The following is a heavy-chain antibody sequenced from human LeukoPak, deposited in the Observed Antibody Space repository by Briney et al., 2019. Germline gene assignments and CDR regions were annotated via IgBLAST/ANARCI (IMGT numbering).Heavy chain of an antibody. CDR3: ARLDSSGLGLFDY. J-gene: IGHJ4*02. D-gene: IGHD6-19*01. V-gene: IGHV4-39*01. CDR2: IYYSGST. Sequence: SETLSLTCTVSGGSISSSSYYWGWIRQPPGKGLEWIGSIYYSGSTYYNPSLKSRVTISVDTSKNQFSLKLSSVTAADTAVYYCARLDSSGLGLFDYWGQGTLVTVSS. CDR1: GGSISSSSYY.